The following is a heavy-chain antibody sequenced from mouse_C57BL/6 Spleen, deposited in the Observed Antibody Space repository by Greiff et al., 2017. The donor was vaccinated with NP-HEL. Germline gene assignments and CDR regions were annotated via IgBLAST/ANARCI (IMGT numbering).Heavy chain of an antibody. CDR1: GYTFTDYY. V-gene: IGHV1-26*01. D-gene: IGHD1-1*01. Sequence: EVQLQQSGPELVKPGASVKISCKASGYTFTDYYMNWVKQSHGKSLEWIGDINPNNGGTSYNQKFKGKATLTVDKSSSTAYMELRSLTSEDSAVYYCARERDYGSSYEDFDYWGQGTTLTVSS. CDR2: INPNNGGT. J-gene: IGHJ2*01. CDR3: ARERDYGSSYEDFDY.